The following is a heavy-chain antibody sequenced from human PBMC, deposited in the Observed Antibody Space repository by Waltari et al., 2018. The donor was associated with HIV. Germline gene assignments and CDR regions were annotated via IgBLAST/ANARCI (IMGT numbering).Heavy chain of an antibody. CDR3: ARGGVGGFDY. CDR2: IHSDGSST. Sequence: EVQLVESGGGLVQPGGSLRLSCAASGFSFSSYWMHWVRQAPGKVLVWVSRIHSDGSSTTYADAVKGRFTISRDNAKNTVYLQMNSLRGEDTAVYYCARGGVGGFDYWGQGLLVTVSS. CDR1: GFSFSSYW. D-gene: IGHD2-8*02. V-gene: IGHV3-74*01. J-gene: IGHJ4*02.